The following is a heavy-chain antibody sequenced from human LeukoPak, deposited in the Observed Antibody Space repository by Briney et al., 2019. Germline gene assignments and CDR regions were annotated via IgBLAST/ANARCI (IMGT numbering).Heavy chain of an antibody. Sequence: PGKSLRLSCAASGFTFSSYAMHWVRQAPGKGLEWVAVISYDGSNKYYADSVKGRFTISRDNSKNTLYLQMNSLRAEDTAVYYCARSRITRVFDYWGQGTLVTVSS. D-gene: IGHD3-10*01. CDR3: ARSRITRVFDY. CDR1: GFTFSSYA. V-gene: IGHV3-30*04. J-gene: IGHJ4*02. CDR2: ISYDGSNK.